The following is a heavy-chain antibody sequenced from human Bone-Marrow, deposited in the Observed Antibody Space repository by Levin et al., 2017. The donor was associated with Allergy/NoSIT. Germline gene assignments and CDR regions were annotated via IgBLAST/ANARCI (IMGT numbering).Heavy chain of an antibody. CDR1: GGRFSSYA. D-gene: IGHD2-2*01. V-gene: IGHV1-69*01. J-gene: IGHJ5*02. CDR2: IIPIFGTS. Sequence: KISCKSSGGRFSSYAMNWVRQAPGQGLEWMGGIIPIFGTSDYAQKFQGRVTITADESTSTVYVALSNLTSEDTAVYYCARGGRPAANSAVWFDPWGQGTLVTVSS. CDR3: ARGGRPAANSAVWFDP.